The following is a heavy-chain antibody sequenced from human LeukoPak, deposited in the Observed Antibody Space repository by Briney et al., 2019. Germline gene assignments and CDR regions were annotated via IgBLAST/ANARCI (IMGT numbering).Heavy chain of an antibody. CDR2: IIPIFGTA. CDR3: ARGPRDYYDSSGYSFDP. D-gene: IGHD3-22*01. Sequence: SVKVSCKASGGTFSSYAISWVRQAPGQGLEWMGGIIPIFGTANYAQKFQGRVTITADESTSTAYMELSSLRSEDAAVYYCARGPRDYYDSSGYSFDPWGQGTLVTVSS. V-gene: IGHV1-69*13. CDR1: GGTFSSYA. J-gene: IGHJ5*02.